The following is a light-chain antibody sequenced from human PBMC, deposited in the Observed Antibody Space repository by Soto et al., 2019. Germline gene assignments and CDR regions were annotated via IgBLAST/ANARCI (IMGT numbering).Light chain of an antibody. V-gene: IGKV1-5*01. J-gene: IGKJ1*01. Sequence: IQMTQSPSTQSASFGDRVTITCRASQNVDKKVAWYQQKPGKAPKLLIFDVSTLQTGVPSRFSGSGSGTEFSLSINSLQPDDVATYYCQQYDLFWTFVQGTRVQIK. CDR2: DVS. CDR1: QNVDKK. CDR3: QQYDLFWT.